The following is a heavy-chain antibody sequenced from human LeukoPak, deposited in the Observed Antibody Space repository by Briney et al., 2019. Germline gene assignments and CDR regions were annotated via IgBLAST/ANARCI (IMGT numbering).Heavy chain of an antibody. V-gene: IGHV1-69*13. D-gene: IGHD2-2*02. Sequence: SVKVSCKASGYTFTSYGISWVRQAPGQGLEWMGVIIPIFGTANYAQKFQGRVTITADESTSTAYTELSSLRSEDTAVYYCARGLGYCSSTSCYTKYWGQGTLVTVSS. CDR1: GYTFTSYG. CDR2: IIPIFGTA. CDR3: ARGLGYCSSTSCYTKY. J-gene: IGHJ4*02.